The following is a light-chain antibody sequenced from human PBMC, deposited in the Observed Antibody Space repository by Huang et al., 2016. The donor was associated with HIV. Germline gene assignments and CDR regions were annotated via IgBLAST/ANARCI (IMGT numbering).Light chain of an antibody. CDR2: GAS. J-gene: IGKJ4*01. V-gene: IGKV3-20*01. Sequence: DIVLTQSPGTLSLSPGARAALSCRASQNITNNYLAWYQQRSGQAPRLLIYGASNRAMGIPDRFSGSESGTDFTLIINRLEPQDSAVYYCQQYLSSPLTFGGGTNVEIK. CDR3: QQYLSSPLT. CDR1: QNITNNY.